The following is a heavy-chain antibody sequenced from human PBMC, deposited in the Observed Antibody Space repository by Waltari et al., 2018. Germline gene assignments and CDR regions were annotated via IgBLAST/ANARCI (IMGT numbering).Heavy chain of an antibody. CDR3: AKGGYSYGLDY. Sequence: QVQLVESGGGVVHPGRSLRLSCAASGFTFSSYGMHWVRQAPGKGLEWVAVIWYDGSNKYYADSVKGRFTISRDNSKNTLYLQMNSLRAEDTAMYYCAKGGYSYGLDYWGQGTLVIVSS. CDR1: GFTFSSYG. D-gene: IGHD5-18*01. J-gene: IGHJ4*02. V-gene: IGHV3-30*18. CDR2: IWYDGSNK.